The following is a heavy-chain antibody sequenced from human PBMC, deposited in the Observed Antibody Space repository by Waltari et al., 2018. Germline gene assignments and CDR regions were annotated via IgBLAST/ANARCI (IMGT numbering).Heavy chain of an antibody. D-gene: IGHD3-10*01. Sequence: QVRLQESGPGLVKPSETLSRTCTVSAASISSDYWSWIRQPPGKGLEWIAYIYFSGSTSYNPSLKSRVAISGDTSKKQFSLRLSSVTAADTAVYYCARGDTSNWFASYFDFWGQGILVSVSS. V-gene: IGHV4-59*01. CDR3: ARGDTSNWFASYFDF. CDR1: AASISSDY. CDR2: IYFSGST. J-gene: IGHJ4*02.